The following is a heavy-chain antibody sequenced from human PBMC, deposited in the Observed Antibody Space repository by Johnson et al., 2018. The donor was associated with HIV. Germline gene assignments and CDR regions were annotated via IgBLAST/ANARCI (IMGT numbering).Heavy chain of an antibody. Sequence: VQLVESGGGLVQPGGSLRLSCAASGFTFSSYEMNWVRQAPGKGLEWVSYISSTGSTIYYAESVKGRFTISRDNAKNSLYLQMNSLRGEDTAVYYCAKARGIVGATGAFDIWGQGTMVTVSS. D-gene: IGHD1-26*01. CDR3: AKARGIVGATGAFDI. CDR1: GFTFSSYE. V-gene: IGHV3-48*03. CDR2: ISSTGSTI. J-gene: IGHJ3*02.